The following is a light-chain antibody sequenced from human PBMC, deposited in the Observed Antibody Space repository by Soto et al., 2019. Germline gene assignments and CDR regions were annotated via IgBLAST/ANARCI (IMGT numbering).Light chain of an antibody. CDR3: QHSFSTPPMYT. CDR2: AAS. Sequence: DIQMTQSPSSLSASVGDRVTITCRASQSISRYLNWYQQKPGKAPKLLIYAASSLQSGVPSRFSGSGSGTDFILTISSLQPEDFATYYCQHSFSTPPMYTFSQGTKLEIK. J-gene: IGKJ2*01. V-gene: IGKV1-39*01. CDR1: QSISRY.